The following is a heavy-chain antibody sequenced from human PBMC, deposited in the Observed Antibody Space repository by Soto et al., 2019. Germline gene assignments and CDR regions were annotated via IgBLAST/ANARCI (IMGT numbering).Heavy chain of an antibody. Sequence: EVQLLESGGGLVQPGGSLRLSCAASGFTFSSYAMSWVRQAPGKGLEWVSAISGSGGSTYYADSVKGRFTISRDNSKNTFYRKKNSLRAEDTAVYYCAKKESGYYPTYYGMAVWGQGTTVTVSS. CDR1: GFTFSSYA. CDR3: AKKESGYYPTYYGMAV. CDR2: ISGSGGST. J-gene: IGHJ6*02. D-gene: IGHD3-22*01. V-gene: IGHV3-23*01.